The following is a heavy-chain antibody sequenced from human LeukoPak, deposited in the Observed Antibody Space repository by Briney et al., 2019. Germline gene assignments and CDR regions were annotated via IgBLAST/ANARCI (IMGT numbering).Heavy chain of an antibody. CDR2: FDPEDGET. CDR3: ATVPVPLYSGYDPYYFDY. V-gene: IGHV1-24*01. J-gene: IGHJ4*02. D-gene: IGHD5-12*01. Sequence: SVKVSCQVSGYTLTELSMHWVRQAPGKGLEWMGGFDPEDGETIYAQKFQGRVTLTEDTSTDTAYMELSSLRSEDTAVYYCATVPVPLYSGYDPYYFDYWGQGTLVTVSS. CDR1: GYTLTELS.